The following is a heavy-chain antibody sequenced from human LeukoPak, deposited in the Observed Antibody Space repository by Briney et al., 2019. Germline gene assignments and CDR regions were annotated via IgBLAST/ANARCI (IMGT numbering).Heavy chain of an antibody. D-gene: IGHD1-26*01. V-gene: IGHV3-74*01. CDR1: GFTVSSNY. J-gene: IGHJ3*01. CDR3: ARRKVGATRFDAFDF. CDR2: INSDGSST. Sequence: GGSLRLSCAASGFTVSSNYMSWVRQAPGKGLVWVSRINSDGSSTSYADSVKGRFTISRDNAKNTLYLQMNSLRAEDTAVYYCARRKVGATRFDAFDFWGQGTMVTVSS.